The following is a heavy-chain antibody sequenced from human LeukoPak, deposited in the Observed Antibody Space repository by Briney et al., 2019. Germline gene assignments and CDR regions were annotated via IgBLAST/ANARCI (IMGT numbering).Heavy chain of an antibody. V-gene: IGHV5-51*01. CDR2: IYPGDSDP. J-gene: IGHJ4*02. D-gene: IGHD2-15*01. CDR1: GYSFSNYY. Sequence: GESLKISCKGSGYSFSNYYIDWVRQMPGKGLEWMGIIYPGDSDPRYSPSFQGQVTISADKSISTAYLQLSSLKASDTAMYYCARHADITCPDYWGQGTLVTVSS. CDR3: ARHADITCPDY.